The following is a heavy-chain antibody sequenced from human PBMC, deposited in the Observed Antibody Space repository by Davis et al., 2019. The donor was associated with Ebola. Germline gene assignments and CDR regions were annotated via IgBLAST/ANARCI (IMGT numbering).Heavy chain of an antibody. CDR1: GGSFSGYY. J-gene: IGHJ5*02. CDR3: ARDSGRGWFDP. V-gene: IGHV4-59*01. D-gene: IGHD3-10*01. CDR2: INYSGNT. Sequence: MPSETLSLTCAVYGGSFSGYYWSWIRQPPGKGLEWIGYINYSGNTKYNPSLKSRVSISVDTSKNQFSLKLSSVIAADTAVYYCARDSGRGWFDPWGQGTLVTVSS.